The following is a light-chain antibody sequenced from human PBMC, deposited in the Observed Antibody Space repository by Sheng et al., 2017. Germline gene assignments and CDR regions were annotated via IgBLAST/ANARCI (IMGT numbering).Light chain of an antibody. J-gene: IGKJ1*01. CDR3: QQRSNWPWT. CDR2: DAS. V-gene: IGKV3-11*01. CDR1: QRVTSNY. Sequence: EIVLTQSPGTLSLSPGERATLSCRASQRVTSNYLAWYQQKPGQAPRLLIYDASNRATGIPARFSGSGSGTDFTLTISSLEPEDFAVYYCQQRSNWPWTFGQGTKVEIK.